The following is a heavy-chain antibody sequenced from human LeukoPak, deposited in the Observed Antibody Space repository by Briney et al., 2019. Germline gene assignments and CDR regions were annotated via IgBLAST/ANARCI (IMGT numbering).Heavy chain of an antibody. CDR2: ISGSGASSGNT. CDR3: AKLWGQSPYYCYMDV. Sequence: GRSLRLSCAASGFTFSNYGMSWVRQAPGKGLEWVSGISGSGASSGNTYSANSVNDRFTISRDNSKNTLYLQMNSLRAEDTAVYYCAKLWGQSPYYCYMDVWGKGTTVTVSS. J-gene: IGHJ6*03. V-gene: IGHV3-23*01. D-gene: IGHD3-16*01. CDR1: GFTFSNYG.